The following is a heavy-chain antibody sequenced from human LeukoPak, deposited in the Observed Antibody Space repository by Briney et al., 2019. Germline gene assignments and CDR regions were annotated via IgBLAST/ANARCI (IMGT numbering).Heavy chain of an antibody. CDR3: ARRNDYDFWSGNQYDY. D-gene: IGHD3-3*01. V-gene: IGHV4-39*01. J-gene: IGHJ4*02. CDR1: DGSISSRSHY. CDR2: IYYSGTT. Sequence: SATLSLTCSVSDGSISSRSHYWGWIRQSPGKGLEWIGSIYYSGTTFYTPSLQSRVSISVDTSRNEFSLRLNSVTAADTAVYYCARRNDYDFWSGNQYDYWGLGTLVTVSS.